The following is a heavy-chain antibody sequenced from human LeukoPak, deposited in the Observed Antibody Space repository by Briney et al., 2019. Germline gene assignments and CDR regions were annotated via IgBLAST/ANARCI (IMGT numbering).Heavy chain of an antibody. Sequence: GGSLRLSCAASGFTFSNAWMSWVRQAPGKGLEWVGLIKSKIDGGTADYAAPVKGRFTISRDDSKNTLFLQMNGLKTEDTAVYYCVTISAPGGYRRGAVDYWGPGTLVTVSS. V-gene: IGHV3-15*01. D-gene: IGHD1-26*01. CDR2: IKSKIDGGTA. J-gene: IGHJ4*02. CDR3: VTISAPGGYRRGAVDY. CDR1: GFTFSNAW.